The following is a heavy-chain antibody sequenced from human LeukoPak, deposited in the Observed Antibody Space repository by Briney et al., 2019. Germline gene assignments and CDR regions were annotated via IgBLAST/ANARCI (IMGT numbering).Heavy chain of an antibody. CDR1: GGSFSGYY. CDR3: ARNRVANDWFDP. D-gene: IGHD2-15*01. J-gene: IGHJ5*02. Sequence: SETLSLTCAVYGGSFSGYYWSWIRQPPGKGLEWIEEINHSGSTNYNPSLKSRVTISVDTSKNQFSLKLSSVTAADTAVYYCARNRVANDWFDPWGQGTLVTVSS. V-gene: IGHV4-34*01. CDR2: INHSGST.